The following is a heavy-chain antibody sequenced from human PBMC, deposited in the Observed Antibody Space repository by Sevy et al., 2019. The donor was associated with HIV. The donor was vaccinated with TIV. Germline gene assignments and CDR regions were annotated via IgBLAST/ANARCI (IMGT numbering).Heavy chain of an antibody. J-gene: IGHJ6*02. CDR1: GFTFSSFS. Sequence: GGSLRLCCAASGFTFSSFSMNWVRQAPGKGPEWISYISTRSSAIYYADSMKGRFTISRDNSKNSLYLQMNSLRAEDTAVYYCARESASGTPGGVYYYYYNMDVWGQGTTVTVSS. V-gene: IGHV3-48*01. D-gene: IGHD6-13*01. CDR2: ISTRSSAI. CDR3: ARESASGTPGGVYYYYYNMDV.